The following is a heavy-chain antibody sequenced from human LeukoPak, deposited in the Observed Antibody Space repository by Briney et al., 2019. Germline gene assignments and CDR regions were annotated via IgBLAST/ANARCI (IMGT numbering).Heavy chain of an antibody. CDR2: ISGSGGST. V-gene: IGHV3-23*01. CDR1: GFTFSSYA. Sequence: PGGSLRLSCAASGFTFSSYAMSWVRQAPGKGLEWVSAISGSGGSTYYADSVKGRFTISRDNSKNTLYLQMNSLRAEDTAVYYCAKGQSVLRYFDWLPQLIDYWGQGTLVTVSS. D-gene: IGHD3-9*01. J-gene: IGHJ4*02. CDR3: AKGQSVLRYFDWLPQLIDY.